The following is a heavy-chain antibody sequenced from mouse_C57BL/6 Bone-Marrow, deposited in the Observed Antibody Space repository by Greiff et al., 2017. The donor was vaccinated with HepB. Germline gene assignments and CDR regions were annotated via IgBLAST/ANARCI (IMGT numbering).Heavy chain of an antibody. V-gene: IGHV3-6*01. D-gene: IGHD2-2*01. CDR3: AFTGYDGY. J-gene: IGHJ2*01. CDR1: GYSITSGYY. Sequence: EVKLMESGPGLVKPSQSLSLTCSVTGYSITSGYYWNWIRQFPGNKLEWMGYISYDGSNNYNPSLKNRISITRDTSKNQFFLKLNSVTTEDTATYYCAFTGYDGYWGQGTTLTVSS. CDR2: ISYDGSN.